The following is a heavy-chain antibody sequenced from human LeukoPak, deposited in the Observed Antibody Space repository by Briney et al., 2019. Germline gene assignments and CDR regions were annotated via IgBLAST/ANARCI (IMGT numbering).Heavy chain of an antibody. Sequence: ASVKVSCKASGYAFRNYGITWVRQAPGQGLEWMGWIGTYNGNTDYAQKFQGRVIMTADTSTTTAHMELRSLRSDDTAVYYCARGRLKRVPFTKVAGALDYWGQGTRVTVSS. CDR2: IGTYNGNT. CDR1: GYAFRNYG. D-gene: IGHD6-19*01. V-gene: IGHV1-18*01. CDR3: ARGRLKRVPFTKVAGALDY. J-gene: IGHJ4*02.